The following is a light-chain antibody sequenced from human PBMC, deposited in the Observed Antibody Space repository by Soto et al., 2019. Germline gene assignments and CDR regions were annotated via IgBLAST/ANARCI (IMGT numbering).Light chain of an antibody. V-gene: IGLV2-11*01. J-gene: IGLJ3*02. CDR1: SSYVGGYNY. CDR3: CSYAGSSFWV. CDR2: DVS. Sequence: QSALTQPRSVSGSPGQSVTISCTGTSSYVGGYNYVSWYQQHPGKAPKLMIYDVSKRPSGVPDRFSGSKSGNTASLTISGLQAEDEADYYCCSYAGSSFWVFGGGTKLTVL.